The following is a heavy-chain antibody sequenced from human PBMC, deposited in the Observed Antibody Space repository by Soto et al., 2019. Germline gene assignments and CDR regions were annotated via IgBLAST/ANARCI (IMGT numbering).Heavy chain of an antibody. Sequence: GASVKVSCKASGYTFTIYGISWVLQAPGQGLEWMGWISAYNGNTNYAQKLQGRVTMTTDTSTSTVYMELSSLRSEDTAVYYCARGGYYDILTGYYKKGADYYYYYMDVWGKGTTVTVSS. CDR2: ISAYNGNT. J-gene: IGHJ6*03. CDR3: ARGGYYDILTGYYKKGADYYYYYMDV. V-gene: IGHV1-18*01. CDR1: GYTFTIYG. D-gene: IGHD3-9*01.